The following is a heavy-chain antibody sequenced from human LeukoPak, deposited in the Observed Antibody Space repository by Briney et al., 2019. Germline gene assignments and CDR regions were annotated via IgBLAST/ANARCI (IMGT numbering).Heavy chain of an antibody. CDR2: IYFSGST. CDR3: ARGGSYGPPNFDY. V-gene: IGHV4-59*13. CDR1: GGSIGGYY. Sequence: PSETLSLTCTVSGGSIGGYYWSWIRQPPGKGLEWIGYIYFSGSTTYNPSLKSRVTISVDSSMNQFSLKLSSVTAADTAVYYCARGGSYGPPNFDYWGQGTLVTVSS. D-gene: IGHD3-16*01. J-gene: IGHJ4*02.